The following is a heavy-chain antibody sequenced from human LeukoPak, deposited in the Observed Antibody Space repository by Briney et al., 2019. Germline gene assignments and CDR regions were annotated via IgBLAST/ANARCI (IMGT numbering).Heavy chain of an antibody. CDR2: IYYSGST. V-gene: IGHV4-59*01. Sequence: SETLSLTCTVSGGSISSYYWSWIRQPSGKGLEWIGYIYYSGSTNCNPSLNSRVTISVDTSKNQFSLKLNSVTAADTAVYYCAREGMVATIRSQYYYYAMDVWGKGTTVTVSS. CDR1: GGSISSYY. CDR3: AREGMVATIRSQYYYYAMDV. J-gene: IGHJ6*04. D-gene: IGHD5-12*01.